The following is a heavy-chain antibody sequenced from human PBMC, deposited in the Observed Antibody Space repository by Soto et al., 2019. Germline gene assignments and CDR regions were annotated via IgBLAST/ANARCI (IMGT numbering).Heavy chain of an antibody. J-gene: IGHJ6*02. CDR1: GGTFSKDA. D-gene: IGHD5-18*01. CDR2: LIPVFGSP. V-gene: IGHV1-69*01. CDR3: TRVLGYTFEPGKTRYYAMDV. Sequence: QVQLVQSGAEVKKPGSSVTVSCKTSGGTFSKDAINWVRQAPGQGLEWMGLLIPVFGSPIYAQKFQGRIRKTADESTSTAFMYLSSLRSEDTAVYYCTRVLGYTFEPGKTRYYAMDVWGQGTTVSVSS.